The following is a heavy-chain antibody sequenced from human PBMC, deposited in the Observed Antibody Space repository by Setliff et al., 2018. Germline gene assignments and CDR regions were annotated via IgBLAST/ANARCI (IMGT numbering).Heavy chain of an antibody. CDR1: GASISDSY. CDR3: ARWRVRDSGYYPRLSYMDV. D-gene: IGHD3-22*01. V-gene: IGHV4-4*08. J-gene: IGHJ6*03. CDR2: ILTTGST. Sequence: SETLSLTCGVSGASISDSYWSWIRQPPGKGLEWIGHILTTGSTNYNPSLKSRIAISADTSKNQFSLKLSSVTAADTAVYYCARWRVRDSGYYPRLSYMDVWGKGTTVTVSS.